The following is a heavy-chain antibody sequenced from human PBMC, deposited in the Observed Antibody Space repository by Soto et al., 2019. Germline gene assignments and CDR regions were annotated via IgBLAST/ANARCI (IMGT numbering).Heavy chain of an antibody. Sequence: GGSLRLSFAASGFTFSSYSMNWVRQAPGKGLEWVSSISSSSSYIYYADSVKGRFSITRNNAKNTLYLQMNSLRSEDMAVNYCARDLAYSSALYFDFWGQGTLVTVSS. D-gene: IGHD6-25*01. J-gene: IGHJ4*02. CDR3: ARDLAYSSALYFDF. V-gene: IGHV3-21*01. CDR2: ISSSSSYI. CDR1: GFTFSSYS.